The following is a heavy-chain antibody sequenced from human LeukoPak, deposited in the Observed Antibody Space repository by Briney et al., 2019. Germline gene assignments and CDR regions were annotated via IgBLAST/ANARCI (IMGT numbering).Heavy chain of an antibody. CDR3: ARRRSRDIVVVPAAIHYYYCMDV. V-gene: IGHV3-48*01. Sequence: GGSLRLSCAASGFTFSSYSMNWVRQAPGKGLEWVSYISSSSSTIYYADSVKGRFTISRDNAKNSLYLQMNSLRAEDTAVYYCARRRSRDIVVVPAAIHYYYCMDVWGKGTTVTVSS. CDR2: ISSSSSTI. CDR1: GFTFSSYS. J-gene: IGHJ6*03. D-gene: IGHD2-2*01.